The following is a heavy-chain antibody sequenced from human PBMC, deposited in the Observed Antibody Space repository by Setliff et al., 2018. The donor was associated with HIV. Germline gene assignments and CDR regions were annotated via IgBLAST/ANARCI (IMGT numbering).Heavy chain of an antibody. Sequence: SETLSLTCTVPGGSITSGSYYWSWIRQPAGKGLEWIGRIYSNGRTTHNPSLKSRVTISRDTSENQFSLRLSSVTAADTAVYYCARGSYTVRIDYWGQGTRVTVSS. D-gene: IGHD3-10*01. V-gene: IGHV4-61*02. CDR1: GGSITSGSYY. J-gene: IGHJ4*02. CDR3: ARGSYTVRIDY. CDR2: IYSNGRT.